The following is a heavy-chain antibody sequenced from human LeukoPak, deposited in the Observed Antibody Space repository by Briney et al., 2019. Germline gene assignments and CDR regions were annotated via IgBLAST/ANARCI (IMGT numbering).Heavy chain of an antibody. J-gene: IGHJ5*02. D-gene: IGHD6-13*01. V-gene: IGHV3-33*08. Sequence: GGSLRLSCAASGFTFSTYSINWVRQAPGKGLEWVAVIWYDGSNTYYADSVKGRFTISRDNSKNTLYLQMNSLRAEDTAVYYCARATSSRWLNWFDPWGQGTLVTVSS. CDR1: GFTFSTYS. CDR3: ARATSSRWLNWFDP. CDR2: IWYDGSNT.